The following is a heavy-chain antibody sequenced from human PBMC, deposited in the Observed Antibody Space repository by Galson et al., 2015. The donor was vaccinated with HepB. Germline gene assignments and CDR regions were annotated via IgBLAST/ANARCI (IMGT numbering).Heavy chain of an antibody. J-gene: IGHJ6*02. CDR2: IYYSGST. V-gene: IGHV4-31*03. Sequence: TLSLTCTVSGGSISSGGYYWSWIRQHPGKGLEWIGYIYYSGSTYYNPSLKSRVTISVDTSKNQFSLKLSSVTAADTAVYYCARGEEPAARAYYYYGMDVWGQGTTVTVSS. D-gene: IGHD6-6*01. CDR3: ARGEEPAARAYYYYGMDV. CDR1: GGSISSGGYY.